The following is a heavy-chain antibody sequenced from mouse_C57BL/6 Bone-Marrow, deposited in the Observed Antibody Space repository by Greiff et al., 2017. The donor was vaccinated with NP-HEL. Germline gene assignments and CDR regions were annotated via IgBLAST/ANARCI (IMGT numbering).Heavy chain of an antibody. D-gene: IGHD2-1*01. CDR2: IDPSDSYT. CDR3: ASRGNYEGFAMDY. J-gene: IGHJ4*01. CDR1: GYTFTSYW. Sequence: QVHVKQPGAELVKPGASVKLSCKASGYTFTSYWMQWVKQRPGQGLEWIGEIDPSDSYTNYNQKFKGKATLTVDTSSSTAYMQLSSLTSEDSAVYYCASRGNYEGFAMDYWGQGTSVTVSS. V-gene: IGHV1-50*01.